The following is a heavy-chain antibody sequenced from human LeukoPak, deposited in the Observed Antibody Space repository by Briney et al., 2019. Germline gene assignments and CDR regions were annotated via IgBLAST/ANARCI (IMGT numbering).Heavy chain of an antibody. Sequence: SETLSLTCTVSGGSISSYYWSWIRQPPGKGLEWIGYIYYSGSTDYNPSLKSRVTISVDTSKNQFSLKLSSVTAADTAVFYCARGPPSLVGATFDPWGQGTLVTVSS. CDR2: IYYSGST. CDR3: ARGPPSLVGATFDP. CDR1: GGSISSYY. D-gene: IGHD1-26*01. V-gene: IGHV4-59*01. J-gene: IGHJ5*02.